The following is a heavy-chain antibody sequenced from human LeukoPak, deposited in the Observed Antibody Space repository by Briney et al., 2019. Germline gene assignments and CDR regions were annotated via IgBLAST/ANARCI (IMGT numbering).Heavy chain of an antibody. V-gene: IGHV4-59*08. CDR2: IYYSGTT. Sequence: PETLSLTCTVSGGSISDYYWTWIRQPPGKGLEWIGYIYYSGTTYYNPSLKSRVTISVDTSENQFSLKMTSVTAADTAVYYCARLGAAGTEYSWFDPWGQGTLVTVSS. CDR3: ARLGAAGTEYSWFDP. D-gene: IGHD6-13*01. J-gene: IGHJ5*02. CDR1: GGSISDYY.